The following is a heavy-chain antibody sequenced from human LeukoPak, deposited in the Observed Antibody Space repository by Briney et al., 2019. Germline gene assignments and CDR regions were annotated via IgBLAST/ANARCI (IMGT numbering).Heavy chain of an antibody. J-gene: IGHJ6*03. D-gene: IGHD6-13*01. V-gene: IGHV4-59*01. CDR1: GGSISSNY. CDR2: LYYTGTT. CDR3: VSGYYYFMDV. Sequence: PSETLSLTCTVSGGSISSNYWSWIRQPPGKGLEWIGLLYYTGTTNYNSSLKGRATISADTSKKYFSLKLTSVTAADTAVYYCVSGYYYFMDVWGKGTTVTVSS.